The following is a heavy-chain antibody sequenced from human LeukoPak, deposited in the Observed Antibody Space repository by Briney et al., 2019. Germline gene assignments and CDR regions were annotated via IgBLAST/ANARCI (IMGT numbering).Heavy chain of an antibody. CDR3: GGSPKYYYYYYMDV. J-gene: IGHJ6*03. CDR1: GGSISSSSYY. CDR2: IYYSGST. V-gene: IGHV4-39*01. D-gene: IGHD2-15*01. Sequence: SETLSLTCTVSGGSISSSSYYWGWIRQPPGKGLEWIGSIYYSGSTYYNPSLKSRVTISVDTSKNQFSLKLSSVTAADTAVYYCGGSPKYYYYYYMDVWGEGTTVTVSS.